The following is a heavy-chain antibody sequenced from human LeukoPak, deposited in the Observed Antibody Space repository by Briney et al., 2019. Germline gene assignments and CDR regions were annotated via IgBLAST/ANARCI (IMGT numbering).Heavy chain of an antibody. D-gene: IGHD2-21*02. Sequence: ASVKVSCKASGGTFSSYAISWVRQAPGQGLERMGRIIPIFGTANYAQKFQGRVTITTDESTSTAYMELSSLRSEDTAVYYCARSHIVVVTGNYYFDYWGQGTLVTVSS. CDR1: GGTFSSYA. V-gene: IGHV1-69*05. CDR2: IIPIFGTA. CDR3: ARSHIVVVTGNYYFDY. J-gene: IGHJ4*02.